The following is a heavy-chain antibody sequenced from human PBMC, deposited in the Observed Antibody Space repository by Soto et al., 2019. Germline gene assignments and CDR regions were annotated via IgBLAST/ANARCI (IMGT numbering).Heavy chain of an antibody. J-gene: IGHJ6*02. Sequence: SETLSLTCTVSGGTIVGVGCCWSCNRQHPGKGLEWIGYIHNSGSTSYNPSLKSRVTMSVDTSKNHFSLKVNSVTAADTALYYCARQGFGQLHGLVDVWGPGTTVTVSS. V-gene: IGHV4-61*03. D-gene: IGHD3-10*01. CDR1: GGTIVGVGCC. CDR3: ARQGFGQLHGLVDV. CDR2: IHNSGST.